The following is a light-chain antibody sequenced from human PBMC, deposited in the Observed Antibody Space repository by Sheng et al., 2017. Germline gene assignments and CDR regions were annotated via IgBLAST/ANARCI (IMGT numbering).Light chain of an antibody. J-gene: IGKJ1*01. Sequence: EIVMTQSPATLSLSPGERATLSCRASQSVSSSYLAWYQQKPGQAPRLLIYDASSRATGISDRFSGSGSGTDFTLTISRLEPEDFAVYYCQQYGTSPEWTFGQGTKVEIK. CDR2: DAS. CDR1: QSVSSSY. CDR3: QQYGTSPEWT. V-gene: IGKV3-20*01.